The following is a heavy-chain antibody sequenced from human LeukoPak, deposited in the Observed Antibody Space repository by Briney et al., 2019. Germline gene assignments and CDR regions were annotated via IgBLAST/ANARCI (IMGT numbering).Heavy chain of an antibody. Sequence: SETLSLTCTVSGGSISSSSYYWGWIRQPPGKGLEWIGSIYYSGSTYYNPSLKSRVTISLDTSKKQFSLKLSSVTAADTAVYYCARQQWLEQDAFDIWGQGTMVTVSS. CDR1: GGSISSSSYY. J-gene: IGHJ3*02. CDR2: IYYSGST. CDR3: ARQQWLEQDAFDI. V-gene: IGHV4-39*01. D-gene: IGHD6-19*01.